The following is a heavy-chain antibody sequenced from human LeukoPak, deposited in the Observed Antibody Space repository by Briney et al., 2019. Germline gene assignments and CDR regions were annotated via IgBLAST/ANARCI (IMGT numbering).Heavy chain of an antibody. D-gene: IGHD3-16*01. J-gene: IGHJ1*01. CDR2: VSTGSNYI. Sequence: GGSLRLSCTASGFTFSSYSLNWVRQAPGKGLEWVSSVSTGSNYIYYADSVQGRFTISRDNEKNSLYLQMNSWRFEDKAVYYCAREGGRGPDWGQGTLVTVSS. V-gene: IGHV3-21*01. CDR1: GFTFSSYS. CDR3: AREGGRGPD.